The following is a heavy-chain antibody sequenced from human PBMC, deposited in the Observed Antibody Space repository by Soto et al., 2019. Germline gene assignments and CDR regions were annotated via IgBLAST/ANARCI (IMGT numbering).Heavy chain of an antibody. Sequence: ASVKVSCKASGYTFTSYGISWVRQAPGQGLEWMGWISAYSGNTDYAQKLQGRVTMTTDTSTSTAYMELRSLRSDDTAVYYCATTVDYYDSSGYYSETFYFDYWGQGTLVTVSS. CDR3: ATTVDYYDSSGYYSETFYFDY. V-gene: IGHV1-18*01. J-gene: IGHJ4*02. CDR1: GYTFTSYG. CDR2: ISAYSGNT. D-gene: IGHD3-22*01.